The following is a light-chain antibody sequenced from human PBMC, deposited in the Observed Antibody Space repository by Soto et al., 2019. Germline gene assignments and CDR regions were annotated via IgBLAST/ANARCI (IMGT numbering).Light chain of an antibody. CDR2: AAS. CDR1: QSISSY. Sequence: DIQMTQSPSSLSASVGDRVTITCRASQSISSYLNWYQQKPGKAPKLLIYAASSLQSGVPSRFSGSGSGTDFTLTIRSLQPEDFGTYYCQQSYSTLFTFGPGTKVYI. CDR3: QQSYSTLFT. V-gene: IGKV1-39*01. J-gene: IGKJ3*01.